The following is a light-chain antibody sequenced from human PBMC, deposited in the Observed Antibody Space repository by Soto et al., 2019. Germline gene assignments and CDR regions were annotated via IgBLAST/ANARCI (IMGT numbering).Light chain of an antibody. CDR1: NSDIGGYNY. CDR2: DVS. J-gene: IGLJ2*01. V-gene: IGLV2-14*03. Sequence: QSALTQPASVSGSPGQSITISCTGTNSDIGGYNYVSWYQQHPGKAPKLMIYDVSNRPSGVSYRFSGSKSGNTASLPISGLQAEDDADYYCSSYTSRSTLGVFGGGTKLTVL. CDR3: SSYTSRSTLGV.